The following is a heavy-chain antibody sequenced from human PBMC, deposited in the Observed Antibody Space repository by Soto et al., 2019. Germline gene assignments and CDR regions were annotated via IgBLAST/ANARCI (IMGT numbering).Heavy chain of an antibody. V-gene: IGHV1-69*06. CDR1: GGTFSSYA. D-gene: IGHD3-16*02. CDR2: IIPIFGTA. J-gene: IGHJ4*02. Sequence: QVQLVQSGAEVKKPGSSVKVSCKASGGTFSSYAISWVRQAPGQGLEWMGGIIPIFGTANYAQKFQGRVTINADKATSTAYMELSSLRSEDTAVYYCARDPLSPGRLSDYWGQGTLVTVSS. CDR3: ARDPLSPGRLSDY.